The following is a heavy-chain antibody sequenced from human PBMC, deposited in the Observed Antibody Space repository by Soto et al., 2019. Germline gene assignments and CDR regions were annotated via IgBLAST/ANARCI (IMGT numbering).Heavy chain of an antibody. CDR3: AKVSGEAVAGYYGIDV. CDR2: ISGSGGST. D-gene: IGHD6-19*01. Sequence: GGSLRLSCAASGFTFSSYAMSWVRQAPGKGLEWVSAISGSGGSTYYADSVKGRVTISRGNSKNTLYLQRNSLRAEDTAVYYCAKVSGEAVAGYYGIDVWGQVTTVTVSS. V-gene: IGHV3-23*01. CDR1: GFTFSSYA. J-gene: IGHJ6*02.